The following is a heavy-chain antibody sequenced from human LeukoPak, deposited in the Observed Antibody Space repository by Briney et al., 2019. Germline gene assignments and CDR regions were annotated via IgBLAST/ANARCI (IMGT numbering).Heavy chain of an antibody. CDR3: AKDSAWGRYDD. CDR1: GLTFSSYG. CDR2: ITNIDSTK. Sequence: GGTLRLSCAASGLTFSSYGMSWVRQAPGKGLEWVSYITNIDSTKKYADSVKGRFTVSRDNSKNTLYLQMNSLRAEDRAVYYCAKDSAWGRYDDWGQGTLVTVSS. D-gene: IGHD3-16*01. J-gene: IGHJ1*01. V-gene: IGHV3-23*01.